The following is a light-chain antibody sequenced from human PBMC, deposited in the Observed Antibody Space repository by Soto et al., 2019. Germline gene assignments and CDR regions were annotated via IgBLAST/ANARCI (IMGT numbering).Light chain of an antibody. J-gene: IGKJ1*01. Sequence: EIVMTQSPATLSVSPGERATLSCRASQDIRSELAWYQQKRGQAPRLLIYDASTRATDIPARFSGGGSGTEFTLTISSLQSEDSAVYYCQQYKNWPPWTFGQGTKVEIK. CDR3: QQYKNWPPWT. V-gene: IGKV3-15*01. CDR1: QDIRSE. CDR2: DAS.